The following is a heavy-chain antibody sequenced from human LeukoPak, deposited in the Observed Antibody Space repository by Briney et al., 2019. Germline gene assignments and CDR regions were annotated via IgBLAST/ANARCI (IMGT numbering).Heavy chain of an antibody. Sequence: PGGSLRLSCAASGFTFDDYAMHWVRQAPGKGLEGVSGISWNSGSIGYADSVKGRFTISRDNAKNSLYLQMNSLRAEDMALYYCAKAGGAAAVAQDAFDIWGQGTMVTVSS. V-gene: IGHV3-9*03. J-gene: IGHJ3*02. CDR1: GFTFDDYA. CDR2: ISWNSGSI. D-gene: IGHD6-13*01. CDR3: AKAGGAAAVAQDAFDI.